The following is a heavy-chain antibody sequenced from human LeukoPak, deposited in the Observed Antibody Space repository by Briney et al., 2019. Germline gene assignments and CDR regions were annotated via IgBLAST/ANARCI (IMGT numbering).Heavy chain of an antibody. CDR3: ARGPLNPVLYDYYGLDV. CDR1: GFTIRDYW. CDR2: INSDGSTT. Sequence: GGSLRLSCAASGFTIRDYWMHWVRQAPGKGLVWVSRINSDGSTTSYADSVKGRFTISRDNAKNTLYLQMNSLRAEDTAVYFCARGPLNPVLYDYYGLDVWGQGTTVTVSS. J-gene: IGHJ6*02. V-gene: IGHV3-74*01.